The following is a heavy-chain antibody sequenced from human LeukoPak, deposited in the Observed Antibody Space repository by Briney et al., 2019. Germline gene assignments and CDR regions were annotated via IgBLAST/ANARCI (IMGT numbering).Heavy chain of an antibody. V-gene: IGHV5-10-1*01. D-gene: IGHD2-8*01. CDR3: ARHQLLGPCFKGVCSDAFDI. J-gene: IGHJ3*02. CDR1: GYRFTSYW. Sequence: PGESLRISCNGSGYRFTSYWISWVRQMPGKGLEWMGRIDPSDSYTNYSPSFQGHLTISADKSISTAYLQWSSLKASDTAMYYCARHQLLGPCFKGVCSDAFDIWGQGTMVTVSS. CDR2: IDPSDSYT.